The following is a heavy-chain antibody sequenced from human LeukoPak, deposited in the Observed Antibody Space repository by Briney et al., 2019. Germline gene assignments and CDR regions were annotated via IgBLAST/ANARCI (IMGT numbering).Heavy chain of an antibody. CDR2: INPNSGGT. CDR3: ARSPATPYYYYMDV. Sequence: GASVKVSCKASGYTFTGYYMHWVRQAPGQGLEWMGWINPNSGGTNYAQKFQGRVTMTRDTSISTAYMELSRLRSDDTAVYYCARSPATPYYYYMDVWGKGTTVTVSS. CDR1: GYTFTGYY. J-gene: IGHJ6*03. D-gene: IGHD2-15*01. V-gene: IGHV1-2*02.